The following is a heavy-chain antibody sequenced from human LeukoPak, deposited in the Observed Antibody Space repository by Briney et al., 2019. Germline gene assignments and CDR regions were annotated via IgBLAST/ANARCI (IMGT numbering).Heavy chain of an antibody. Sequence: ASVTVSYKASGYTFTSYYNNWVRQATGQGLEGMGWLNPNSGNTGYAQKFQGRVTMNRNSSISTAYMELSSLRSEDTAVYYCSRGGPVAGTHKYFQHWGQGTLVTVSS. V-gene: IGHV1-8*01. CDR3: SRGGPVAGTHKYFQH. D-gene: IGHD6-19*01. J-gene: IGHJ1*01. CDR1: GYTFTSYY. CDR2: LNPNSGNT.